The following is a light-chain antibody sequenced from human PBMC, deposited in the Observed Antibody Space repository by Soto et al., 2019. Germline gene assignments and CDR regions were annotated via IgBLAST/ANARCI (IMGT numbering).Light chain of an antibody. V-gene: IGKV3-20*01. CDR2: GAS. CDR3: QQHGFSPRT. CDR1: QSVTSSY. Sequence: EIVLTQSPDTLSLSPGERATLSCRASQSVTSSYLAWYQHKPGQAPRLLIYGASLRATGIPDRFSGSASGTDFRLTISRLEPEDFAVYYCQQHGFSPRTFGPGTRVEIK. J-gene: IGKJ1*01.